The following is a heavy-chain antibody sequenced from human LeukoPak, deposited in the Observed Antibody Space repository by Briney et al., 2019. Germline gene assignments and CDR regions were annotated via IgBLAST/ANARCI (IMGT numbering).Heavy chain of an antibody. J-gene: IGHJ1*01. Sequence: GGSLRLSCAASGFTFSRYWMHWVRHAPGKGLVWVSRIKSDGKTNYADSVKGRFTISRDNAKNTVSLQMDSLRAEDTGVYYCARVPSEVGGYYPEYFRHWGQGTLVTVSS. V-gene: IGHV3-74*01. CDR3: ARVPSEVGGYYPEYFRH. CDR2: IKSDGKT. D-gene: IGHD3-22*01. CDR1: GFTFSRYW.